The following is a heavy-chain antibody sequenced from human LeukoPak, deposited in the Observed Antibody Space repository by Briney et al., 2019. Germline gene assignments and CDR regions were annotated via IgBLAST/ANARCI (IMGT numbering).Heavy chain of an antibody. Sequence: SETLSLTCTVSGGSISSYYWSWIRQPPGKGLEWIGYIYYSGSTNYNPSLKSRVTISVDTSKNQFSLKLSSVTAADTAVYYCARVTTPDYYDSSGYYGPWGQGTLVTVSS. V-gene: IGHV4-59*12. CDR1: GGSISSYY. J-gene: IGHJ5*02. D-gene: IGHD3-22*01. CDR2: IYYSGST. CDR3: ARVTTPDYYDSSGYYGP.